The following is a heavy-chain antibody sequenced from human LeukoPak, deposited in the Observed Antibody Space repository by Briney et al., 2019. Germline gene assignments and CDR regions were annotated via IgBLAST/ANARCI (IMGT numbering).Heavy chain of an antibody. D-gene: IGHD3-3*01. J-gene: IGHJ4*02. CDR1: GFTFSSYG. CDR2: IYSGGST. V-gene: IGHV3-NL1*01. Sequence: GGSLRLSCAASGFTFSSYGMHWVRQAPGKGLEWVSVIYSGGSTYYADSVKGRFTISRDNSKNTLYLQMNSLRAEDTAVYYCARDFWFDYWGQGTLVTVSS. CDR3: ARDFWFDY.